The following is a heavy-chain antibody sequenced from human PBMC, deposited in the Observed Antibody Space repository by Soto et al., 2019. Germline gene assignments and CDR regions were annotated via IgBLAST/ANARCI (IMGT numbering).Heavy chain of an antibody. J-gene: IGHJ4*02. CDR3: ARVGSSWCFDY. Sequence: QVQLVESGGGVVQPGRSLRLSCAASGFTFSSYGMHWVRQAPGKGLEWVAVIWYDGSNKYYADSVKGRFTISRDNSKNKLYLQMNSLRAEDTAVYYCARVGSSWCFDYWGQGTLVTVSS. D-gene: IGHD6-13*01. CDR2: IWYDGSNK. V-gene: IGHV3-33*01. CDR1: GFTFSSYG.